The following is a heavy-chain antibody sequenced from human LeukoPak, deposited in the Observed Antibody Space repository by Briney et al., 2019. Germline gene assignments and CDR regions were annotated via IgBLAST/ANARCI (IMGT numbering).Heavy chain of an antibody. D-gene: IGHD3-22*01. J-gene: IGHJ4*02. V-gene: IGHV3-9*01. Sequence: PGRSLRLSCAASGFTFDDYAMHWVRQAPGKGLEWVSGISWNSGSIGYADSVKGRFTISRDNAKNSLYLQMNSLRAEDTALYYCAKDMTPTWDSSGYYDYWGQGTLVTVSS. CDR2: ISWNSGSI. CDR3: AKDMTPTWDSSGYYDY. CDR1: GFTFDDYA.